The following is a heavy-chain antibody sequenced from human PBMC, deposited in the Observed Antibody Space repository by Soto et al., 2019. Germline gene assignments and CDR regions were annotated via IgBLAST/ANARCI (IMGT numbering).Heavy chain of an antibody. CDR1: GFTVSSNY. D-gene: IGHD4-17*01. J-gene: IGHJ4*02. CDR3: ARSFSFNGDYFDY. Sequence: GGSLRLSSAASGFTVSSNYMSWVRQAPGKGLEWVSVIYSGGSTYYADSVKGRFTISRDNSKNTLYLQMNSLRAEDTAVYYCARSFSFNGDYFDYWGQGTLVTVSS. CDR2: IYSGGST. V-gene: IGHV3-66*01.